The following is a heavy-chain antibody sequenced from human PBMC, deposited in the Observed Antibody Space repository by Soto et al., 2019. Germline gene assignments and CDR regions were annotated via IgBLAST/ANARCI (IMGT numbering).Heavy chain of an antibody. D-gene: IGHD6-13*01. Sequence: GGSLRLCCAASGFTFDDYTMHWVRQAPGKGLEWVSLISWDGGSTYYADSVKGRFTISRDNSKNSLYLQMNSLRTEDTALYYCAKDRSSSWYAGQDHFYYYYYGMDVWGQGTTVTVSS. CDR1: GFTFDDYT. CDR2: ISWDGGST. J-gene: IGHJ6*02. CDR3: AKDRSSSWYAGQDHFYYYYYGMDV. V-gene: IGHV3-43*01.